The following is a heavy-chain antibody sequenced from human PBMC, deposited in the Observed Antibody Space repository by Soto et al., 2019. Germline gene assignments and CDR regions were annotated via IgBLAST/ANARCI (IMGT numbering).Heavy chain of an antibody. Sequence: SGPTLVNPTETLTLTCTVSGISLTNARVGVSWIRQPQGKDLDWLALIFANDEKSYTTSLKSRLTISKDTSKSQVVLTITNVDPVDTGTYYCARAIRRTGYCPSTNCYELDYWGQGTMVTVSS. V-gene: IGHV2-26*01. D-gene: IGHD2-2*01. CDR2: IFANDEK. CDR3: ARAIRRTGYCPSTNCYELDY. J-gene: IGHJ4*02. CDR1: GISLTNARVG.